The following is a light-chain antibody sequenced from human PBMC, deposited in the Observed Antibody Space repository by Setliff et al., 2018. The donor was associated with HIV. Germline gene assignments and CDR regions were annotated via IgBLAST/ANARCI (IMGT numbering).Light chain of an antibody. CDR1: SSNIGINT. J-gene: IGLJ1*01. CDR2: SNN. V-gene: IGLV1-44*01. CDR3: AAWDDSLNGYV. Sequence: QSVLTQPPSASGTPGQRVTISCSGSSSNIGINTVNWYQQLPGTAPKLHIYSNNQRPSGVPDRFSGSKSDTSASLAISGLQSEDEADYYCAAWDDSLNGYVFATGTKVTVL.